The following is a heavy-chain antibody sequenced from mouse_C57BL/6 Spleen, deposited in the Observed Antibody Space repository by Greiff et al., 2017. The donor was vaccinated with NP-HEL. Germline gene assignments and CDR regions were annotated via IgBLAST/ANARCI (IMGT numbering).Heavy chain of an antibody. CDR2: IDPSDSYT. Sequence: QVQLKQPGAELVMPGASVKLSCKASGYTFTSYWMHWVKQRPGQGLEWIGEIDPSDSYTNYNQKFKGKSTLTVDKSSSTAYMQLSSLTSEDSAVYYCARARVTTAMDYWGQGTSVTVSS. D-gene: IGHD2-3*01. V-gene: IGHV1-69*01. J-gene: IGHJ4*01. CDR1: GYTFTSYW. CDR3: ARARVTTAMDY.